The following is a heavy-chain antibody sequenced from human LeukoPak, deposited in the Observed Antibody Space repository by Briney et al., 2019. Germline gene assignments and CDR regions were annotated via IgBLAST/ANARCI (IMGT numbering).Heavy chain of an antibody. D-gene: IGHD4-11*01. CDR1: GFTFDDYG. CDR2: INWNGGST. V-gene: IGHV3-20*04. CDR3: ARVTTGDYYYYSMDV. Sequence: PGGSLRLSCAASGFTFDDYGMSWVRQAPGKGLEWVSGINWNGGSTGYADSVKGRFTISRDNAKNSLYLQMNSLRAEDTALYYCARVTTGDYYYYSMDVWGKGTTVTVSS. J-gene: IGHJ6*03.